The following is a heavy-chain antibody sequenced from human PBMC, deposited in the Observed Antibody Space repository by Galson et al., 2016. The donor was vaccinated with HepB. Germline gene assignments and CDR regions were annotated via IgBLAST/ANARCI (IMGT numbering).Heavy chain of an antibody. Sequence: TLSLTCTVSGGSISSGSYYWSWIRQHPGKGLEWIGYISYRGSTYYNPSLKSRVTISVDTYENQVPLKLSSVTAADAAVYYCARGVAAWGQGTLVTVSS. D-gene: IGHD2-15*01. V-gene: IGHV4-31*03. CDR1: GGSISSGSYY. CDR2: ISYRGST. J-gene: IGHJ5*02. CDR3: ARGVAA.